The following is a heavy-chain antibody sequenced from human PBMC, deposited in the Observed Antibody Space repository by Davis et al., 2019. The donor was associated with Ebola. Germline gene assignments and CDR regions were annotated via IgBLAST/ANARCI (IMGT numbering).Heavy chain of an antibody. CDR3: ARDGPDYYGLDV. J-gene: IGHJ6*02. CDR1: GYTFTSCD. V-gene: IGHV1-46*01. Sequence: AASVKVSCKASGYTFTSCDINWVRQATGQGLEWMGVINPSAGYTHYAQKFQGRVTITRDTSTSTVYMEVRSLRSEDMAVYYCARDGPDYYGLDVWGQGTAVTVSS. CDR2: INPSAGYT.